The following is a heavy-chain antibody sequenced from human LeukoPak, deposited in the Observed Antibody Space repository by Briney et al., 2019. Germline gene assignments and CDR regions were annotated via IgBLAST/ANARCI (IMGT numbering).Heavy chain of an antibody. V-gene: IGHV3-11*01. CDR1: GFTFSDYY. CDR3: ARDGVLRYFDYYYYMDV. CDR2: ISSSGTTI. J-gene: IGHJ6*03. Sequence: KAGGSLRLSCAASGFTFSDYYMSWIRQAPGKGLEWVSYISSSGTTIYNADSVKGRFTISRDNAKNSLFLQMNSLRAEDTAVYYCARDGVLRYFDYYYYMDVWGKGTTVTISS. D-gene: IGHD3-9*01.